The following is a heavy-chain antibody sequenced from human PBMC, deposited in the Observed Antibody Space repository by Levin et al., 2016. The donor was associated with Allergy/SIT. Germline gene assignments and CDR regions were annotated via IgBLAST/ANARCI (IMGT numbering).Heavy chain of an antibody. V-gene: IGHV3-7*01. Sequence: GGSLRLSCAASGFTFSSYWMSWVRQAPGKGLEWVANIKQDGSEKYYVDSVKGRFTISRDNAKNSLYLQMNSLRAEDTAVYYCARDHRGLLWFGRGDWYFDLWGRGTLVTVSS. CDR2: IKQDGSEK. CDR1: GFTFSSYW. J-gene: IGHJ2*01. D-gene: IGHD3-10*01. CDR3: ARDHRGLLWFGRGDWYFDL.